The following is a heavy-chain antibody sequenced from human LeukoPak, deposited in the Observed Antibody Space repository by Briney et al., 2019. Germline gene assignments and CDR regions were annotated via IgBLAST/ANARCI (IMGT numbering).Heavy chain of an antibody. Sequence: SVKVSCKASRGTFSSYAISWVRQAPGQGLEWMGGIIPIFGTANYAQKFQGRVTITADESTSTAYMELSSLRSDDTAVYYCARGRGWGDYFDYWGQGTLVTVSS. CDR2: IIPIFGTA. J-gene: IGHJ4*02. D-gene: IGHD6-19*01. CDR3: ARGRGWGDYFDY. CDR1: RGTFSSYA. V-gene: IGHV1-69*13.